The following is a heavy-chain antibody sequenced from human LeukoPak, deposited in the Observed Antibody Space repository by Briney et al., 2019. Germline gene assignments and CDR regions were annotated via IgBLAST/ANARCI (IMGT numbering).Heavy chain of an antibody. V-gene: IGHV1-46*01. D-gene: IGHD1-26*01. CDR1: GYTFTTYY. J-gene: IGHJ4*02. Sequence: GASVKVSCKASGYTFTTYYMHWVRQAPGQGLEWMGVINPSGGSPSYAQKLQGRVTMTRDTSTSTVYMELSSLRSEDTAVYYCARDHVPGYVGIDYWGQGTLVTVSS. CDR3: ARDHVPGYVGIDY. CDR2: INPSGGSP.